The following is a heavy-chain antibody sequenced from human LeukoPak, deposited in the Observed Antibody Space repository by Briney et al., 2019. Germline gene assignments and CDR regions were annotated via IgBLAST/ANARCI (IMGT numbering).Heavy chain of an antibody. J-gene: IGHJ4*02. CDR2: INHSGST. D-gene: IGHD1-26*01. CDR1: GGSFSGYY. V-gene: IGHV4-34*01. Sequence: PSETLSLTCAVYGGSFSGYYWSWIRQPPGKGLEWIGEINHSGSTNYNPSLKSRVTISVDTSKNQFSLKLSSVTAADTAVYYCARGLASGSYYRHWGQGTLVTVSS. CDR3: ARGLASGSYYRH.